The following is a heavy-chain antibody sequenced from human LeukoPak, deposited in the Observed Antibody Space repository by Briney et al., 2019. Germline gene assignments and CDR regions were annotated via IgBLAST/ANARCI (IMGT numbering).Heavy chain of an antibody. D-gene: IGHD2-2*02. CDR1: SGSISSYY. CDR2: IYYSGST. Sequence: PSETLSLTCTVSSGSISSYYWSWIRQPPGKGLEWIGYIYYSGSTNYNPSLKSRVTISVDTSKNQFSLKLSSVTAADTAVYYCARVVAVPAAIQTPWYFDLWGRGTLVTVSS. J-gene: IGHJ2*01. CDR3: ARVVAVPAAIQTPWYFDL. V-gene: IGHV4-59*01.